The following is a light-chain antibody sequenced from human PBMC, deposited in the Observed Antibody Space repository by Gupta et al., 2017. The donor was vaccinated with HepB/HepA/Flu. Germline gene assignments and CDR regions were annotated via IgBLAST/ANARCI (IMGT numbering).Light chain of an antibody. Sequence: DIQMTQSPSSLSASVGDRVTITCRASQSINTYLNWYQQKPGKAPKVLIYSTSTWQSGVPARFCGSGCGTDFTLTISSRQAEDYAADYYQQHDRRPPPTFGQGTKLEIK. J-gene: IGKJ2*01. CDR3: QQHDRRPPPT. CDR1: QSINTY. CDR2: STS. V-gene: IGKV1-39*01.